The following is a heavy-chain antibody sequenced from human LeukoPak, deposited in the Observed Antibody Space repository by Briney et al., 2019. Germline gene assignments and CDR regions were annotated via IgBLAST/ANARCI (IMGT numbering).Heavy chain of an antibody. D-gene: IGHD3-22*01. V-gene: IGHV3-23*01. CDR1: GFTFASYG. J-gene: IGHJ1*01. Sequence: GGSLTLSCAASGFTFASYGMSWVRQAPGKGLEWVSFITTSGGRTSYADSVEGRFIISRDNPRKTLYMQMNSLRDEDTAVYYCAIMHGYYDGTGYWVQWGQGTLVTVSS. CDR2: ITTSGGRT. CDR3: AIMHGYYDGTGYWVQ.